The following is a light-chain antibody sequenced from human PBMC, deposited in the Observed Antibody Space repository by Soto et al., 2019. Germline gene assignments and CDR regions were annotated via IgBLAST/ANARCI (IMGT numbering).Light chain of an antibody. V-gene: IGLV2-18*02. CDR2: EVS. CDR3: SSYALSSSVI. CDR1: SSDVGSYNR. Sequence: QSALTQPPSVSGSPGQSVTISCTGTSSDVGSYNRVSWYQQPPGTVPKLIIYEVSYRPSWVPDRFSGSKSGNTASLTISGLQAEDEADYYCSSYALSSSVIFGGGTQLTVL. J-gene: IGLJ2*01.